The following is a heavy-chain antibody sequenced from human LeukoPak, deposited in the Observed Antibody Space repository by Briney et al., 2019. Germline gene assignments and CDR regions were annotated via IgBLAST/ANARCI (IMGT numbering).Heavy chain of an antibody. V-gene: IGHV3-23*01. CDR2: VGENTDT. J-gene: IGHJ4*02. CDR3: AKSSGKSFPSSRVFDF. CDR1: GYTFSSYV. Sequence: GGSLRLSCAASGYTFSSYVFSWVRRTTGKGLEWVSIVGENTDTHYADSVKGRFTISRDDSNNALYLQMNSLRAEDTATYFCAKSSGKSFPSSRVFDFWGQGTLVTVSS. D-gene: IGHD6-13*01.